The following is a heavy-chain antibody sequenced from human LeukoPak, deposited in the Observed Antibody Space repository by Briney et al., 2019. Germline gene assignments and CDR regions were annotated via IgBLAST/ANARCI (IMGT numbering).Heavy chain of an antibody. D-gene: IGHD5-12*01. CDR2: INPNSGGT. CDR3: ARVGGRWLQLSYFDY. V-gene: IGHV1-2*02. J-gene: IGHJ4*02. CDR1: GYTFTGYY. Sequence: GASVKVSCKASGYTFTGYYMHWVRQAPGQGLEWMGWINPNSGGTNYAQKFQGRVTMTRDTSISTAYMELSRLRSDDTAVYYCARVGGRWLQLSYFDYWGQGTLVTVSP.